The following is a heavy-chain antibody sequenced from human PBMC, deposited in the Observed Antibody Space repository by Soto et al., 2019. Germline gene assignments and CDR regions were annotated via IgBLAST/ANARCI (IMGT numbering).Heavy chain of an antibody. CDR2: ISYDGSNK. CDR1: GFTFSSYG. CDR3: AKDLHSSSWYGNYYYYGMDV. J-gene: IGHJ6*02. D-gene: IGHD6-13*01. V-gene: IGHV3-30*18. Sequence: QVQLVESGGGVVQPGRSLRLYCAASGFTFSSYGMHWVRQAPGKGLEWVAVISYDGSNKYYADSVKGRFTISRDNSKNTLYLQMNSLRAEDTAVYYCAKDLHSSSWYGNYYYYGMDVWGQGTTVTVSS.